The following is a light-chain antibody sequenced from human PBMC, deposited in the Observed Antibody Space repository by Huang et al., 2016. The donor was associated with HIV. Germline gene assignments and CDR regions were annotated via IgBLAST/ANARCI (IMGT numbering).Light chain of an antibody. CDR2: DAS. CDR3: QQRSNWPPT. V-gene: IGKV3-11*01. J-gene: IGKJ4*01. CDR1: QSISSY. Sequence: EIVLTQSPATLSLSPGERATLSCRASQSISSYLAWYQKKPGQAPRLLIYDASNRATAIPDRFSGSGSGTDFTLTISSPEPEDFAVYYCQQRSNWPPTFGGGTKVEV.